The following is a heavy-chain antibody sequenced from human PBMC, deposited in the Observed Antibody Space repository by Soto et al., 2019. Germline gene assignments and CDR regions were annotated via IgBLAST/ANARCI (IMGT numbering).Heavy chain of an antibody. CDR2: IYYSGST. J-gene: IGHJ5*02. Sequence: DTLSRTCTLYHHSNTGGGYSSSWVRQYPGKGLEWIGYIYYSGSTYYNPSLKSRVTISVDTSKNQFSLKLSSVTAADTAVYYCARGGGSGWLNWCDTWGQGTLVTVSS. CDR3: ARGGGSGWLNWCDT. D-gene: IGHD6-19*01. V-gene: IGHV4-31*03. CDR1: HHSNTGGGYS.